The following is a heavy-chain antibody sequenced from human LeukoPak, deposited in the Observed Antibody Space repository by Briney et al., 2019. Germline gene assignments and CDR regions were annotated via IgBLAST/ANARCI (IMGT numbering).Heavy chain of an antibody. Sequence: SETLSLTCTVSGGSISSSSYYWGWIRQPPGKGLEWIGSIYYSGSTYYNPSLKSRVTISVDTSKNQFSLKLSSVTAADTAVYYCARDVRDYYDSSGYKYYYYYYYMDVWGKGTTVTVSS. CDR3: ARDVRDYYDSSGYKYYYYYYYMDV. V-gene: IGHV4-39*07. CDR1: GGSISSSSYY. CDR2: IYYSGST. D-gene: IGHD3-22*01. J-gene: IGHJ6*03.